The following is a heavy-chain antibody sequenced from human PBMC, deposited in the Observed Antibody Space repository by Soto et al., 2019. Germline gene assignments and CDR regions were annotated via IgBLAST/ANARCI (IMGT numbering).Heavy chain of an antibody. CDR2: INDSGTT. J-gene: IGHJ6*02. CDR3: ARGLWPRYDFWGGKALLGMDV. CDR1: GGSFSGFY. D-gene: IGHD3-3*01. Sequence: SATLSLTCAIYGGSFSGFYWSWIRQPPGKGLEWIGEINDSGTTNYNPSLKSRVTISVDTSKNQFSLKLSSVTAADTAVYYCARGLWPRYDFWGGKALLGMDVWGQGTTVTVSS. V-gene: IGHV4-34*01.